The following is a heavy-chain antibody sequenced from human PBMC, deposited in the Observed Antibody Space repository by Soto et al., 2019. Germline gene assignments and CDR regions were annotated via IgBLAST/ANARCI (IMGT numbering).Heavy chain of an antibody. V-gene: IGHV4-39*01. CDR1: GGSISSSSFH. Sequence: SETLSLTCTVSGGSISSSSFHWGWIRQPPGKGLEWIGSIYYSGSTYYSPSLKSRVTISVDTSKNQFSLKLSSVTAADTAVYYCARHNYGSGSTYFDYWGQGILVTVSS. CDR2: IYYSGST. CDR3: ARHNYGSGSTYFDY. D-gene: IGHD3-10*01. J-gene: IGHJ4*02.